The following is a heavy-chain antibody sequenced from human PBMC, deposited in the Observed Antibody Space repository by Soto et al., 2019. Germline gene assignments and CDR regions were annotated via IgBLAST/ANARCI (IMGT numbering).Heavy chain of an antibody. V-gene: IGHV3-23*01. CDR1: GFTFSNYA. J-gene: IGHJ4*02. Sequence: EVQLLESGGGFVQPGGSLRLSCTTSGFTFSNYAMTWVRQAPGKGLEWVSAINTAGRTYYVNSVKGRFTISRETSRDTVFLQVDSLRAEDTVLYYCAREVPGPGWYTVDYWGQGTLVTVSS. CDR3: AREVPGPGWYTVDY. D-gene: IGHD6-19*01. CDR2: INTAGRT.